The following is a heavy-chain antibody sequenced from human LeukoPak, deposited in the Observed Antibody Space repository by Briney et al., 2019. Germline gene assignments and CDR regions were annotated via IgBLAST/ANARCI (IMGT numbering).Heavy chain of an antibody. Sequence: SVTVSCKASGGSFSRYAISWVRQAPGQGLEWMGGIIPIFGTANYAQKFQGRVTITADESTRTAYMELRTLRSEDTAIYYCARGSGETGGYYYVYWGRGTPVTVSS. CDR2: IIPIFGTA. J-gene: IGHJ4*02. D-gene: IGHD3-22*01. CDR1: GGSFSRYA. V-gene: IGHV1-69*13. CDR3: ARGSGETGGYYYVY.